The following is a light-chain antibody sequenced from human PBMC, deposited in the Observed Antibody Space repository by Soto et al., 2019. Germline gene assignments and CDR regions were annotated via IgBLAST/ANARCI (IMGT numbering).Light chain of an antibody. CDR1: QSVSSSY. CDR2: GAS. Sequence: EIVLTQSPGSLSLCPGERAALSCRPSQSVSSSYLAWYQQKPGQAPRLLIYGASSRATGIPDRFSGSGSGTDFTLTISRLEPEDFAVYYCQQYDSSRTFGQGTKVDIK. CDR3: QQYDSSRT. J-gene: IGKJ1*01. V-gene: IGKV3-20*01.